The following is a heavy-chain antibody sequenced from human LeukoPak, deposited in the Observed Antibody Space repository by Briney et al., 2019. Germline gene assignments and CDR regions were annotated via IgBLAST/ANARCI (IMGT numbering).Heavy chain of an antibody. CDR2: ITGSGGTT. J-gene: IGHJ4*02. CDR3: AKYYYDSSGHFDY. V-gene: IGHV3-23*01. Sequence: GSLRLSCAASGFTFSSYAMSWVRQAPGKGLEWVSAITGSGGTTNYADSVKGRFTISRDNSKNTLYLQMNSLRAEDTAVYYCAKYYYDSSGHFDYWGQGTLVTVSS. CDR1: GFTFSSYA. D-gene: IGHD3-22*01.